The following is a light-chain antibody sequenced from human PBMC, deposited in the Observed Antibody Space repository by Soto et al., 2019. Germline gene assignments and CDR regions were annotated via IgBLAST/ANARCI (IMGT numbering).Light chain of an antibody. CDR1: SNDVGAYNY. V-gene: IGLV2-14*03. Sequence: QSVLPQPASVSGSPGQSITVSCTGTSNDVGAYNYVSWYQQHPGTAPKLMIYDVSNRPSGVSNRFSGSKSGNTASLTISVLQAEDEADYYCTSYTSSRTYVFGTGTKVTVL. CDR2: DVS. CDR3: TSYTSSRTYV. J-gene: IGLJ1*01.